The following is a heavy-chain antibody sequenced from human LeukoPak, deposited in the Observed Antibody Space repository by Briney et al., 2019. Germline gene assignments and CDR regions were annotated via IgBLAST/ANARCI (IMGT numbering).Heavy chain of an antibody. V-gene: IGHV1-46*01. CDR2: INPSGGST. CDR3: ARSIAVAGYYYYGMDV. Sequence: ASVKVSCKASGYTFTSYYMHWVRQAPGQGLEWMGIINPSGGSTSYAQKFQGRVTMTRDTSTSTVYMELSRLRSDDTAVYYCARSIAVAGYYYYGMDVWGQGTTVTVSS. CDR1: GYTFTSYY. J-gene: IGHJ6*02. D-gene: IGHD6-19*01.